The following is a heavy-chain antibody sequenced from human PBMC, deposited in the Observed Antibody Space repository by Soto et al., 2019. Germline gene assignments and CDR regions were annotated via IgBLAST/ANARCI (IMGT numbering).Heavy chain of an antibody. V-gene: IGHV3-23*01. CDR1: GFTFSSYA. Sequence: LRLSCTASGFTFSSYAMSWVRQAPGKELEWVSTISGNSGKTNYAESVKGRFSISRDNSKNTVHLQLDSLRAEDTAVYFCAKLGFVLMELYYFHQWGHGTLVTVSS. CDR2: ISGNSGKT. CDR3: AKLGFVLMELYYFHQ. J-gene: IGHJ4*01. D-gene: IGHD2-8*01.